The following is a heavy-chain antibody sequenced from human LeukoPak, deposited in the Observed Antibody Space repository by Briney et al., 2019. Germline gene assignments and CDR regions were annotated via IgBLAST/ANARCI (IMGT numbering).Heavy chain of an antibody. CDR3: VRDEVTAAGYT. CDR2: ISYDGSNK. CDR1: GFTFSSYA. Sequence: GGSLRLSCAASGFTFSSYAIHWVRQAPGKGLEWVAVISYDGSNKYYADSVKGRFTISRDNSKNTLYLQMNSLRAEDTAVYYCVRDEVTAAGYTWGQGTLVTVSS. D-gene: IGHD6-13*01. V-gene: IGHV3-30-3*01. J-gene: IGHJ5*02.